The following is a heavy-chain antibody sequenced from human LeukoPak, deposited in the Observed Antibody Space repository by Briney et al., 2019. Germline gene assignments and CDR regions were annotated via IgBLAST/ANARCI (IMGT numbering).Heavy chain of an antibody. CDR2: INPNSGET. D-gene: IGHD4-23*01. CDR1: GYTFTGAY. CDR3: ARVLFNSGYDS. Sequence: ASVKVSCKASGYTFTGAYMHWVRQAPGQRLEWVGWINPNSGETKFAPKFQGRVTMTRDTSLSTAFMDLGGLRSDDTAVYYCARVLFNSGYDSWGQGSLVTVSS. V-gene: IGHV1-2*02. J-gene: IGHJ5*01.